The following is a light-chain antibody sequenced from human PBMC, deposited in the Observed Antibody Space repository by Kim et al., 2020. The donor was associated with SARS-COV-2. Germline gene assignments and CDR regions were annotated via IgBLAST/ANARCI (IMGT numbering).Light chain of an antibody. CDR3: QQYSSYVT. V-gene: IGKV1-5*03. Sequence: DIQMTQSPSTLSAAVRDRVTITCRASQTINSWLAWYQQKPGRAPKLLIYKASTLESGVPSRFSGSESGTEFTLTISSLQPDDFATYWCQQYSSYVTFGQGTKVDIK. CDR2: KAS. J-gene: IGKJ1*01. CDR1: QTINSW.